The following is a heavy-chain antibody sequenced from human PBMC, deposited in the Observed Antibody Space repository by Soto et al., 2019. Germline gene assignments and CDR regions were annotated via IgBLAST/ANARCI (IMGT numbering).Heavy chain of an antibody. CDR3: ARDRGNYYDISSAPDY. CDR2: VSGSGSST. CDR1: GFTCSSFA. Sequence: PXGSLVLSCAASGFTCSSFAMNWVRQAPGKGLEWVSVVSGSGSSTNYADSVKGRFTISRDNSKNTLFLQMDNLRAEDTAIYYCARDRGNYYDISSAPDYWGQGTLVTVSP. V-gene: IGHV3-23*01. J-gene: IGHJ4*02. D-gene: IGHD3-22*01.